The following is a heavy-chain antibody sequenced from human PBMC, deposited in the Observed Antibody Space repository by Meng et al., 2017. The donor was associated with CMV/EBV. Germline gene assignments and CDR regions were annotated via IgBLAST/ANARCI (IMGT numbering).Heavy chain of an antibody. CDR2: ISGSGGST. CDR3: AKWSSSGWLDY. D-gene: IGHD6-19*01. Sequence: SCAASGFTFSRYAMSWVRQAPGKGLEWVSAISGSGGSTYYADSVKGRSTISRDNSKNTLYLQMNSLRAEDTAVYYCAKWSSSGWLDYWGQGTLVTVSS. CDR1: GFTFSRYA. V-gene: IGHV3-23*01. J-gene: IGHJ4*02.